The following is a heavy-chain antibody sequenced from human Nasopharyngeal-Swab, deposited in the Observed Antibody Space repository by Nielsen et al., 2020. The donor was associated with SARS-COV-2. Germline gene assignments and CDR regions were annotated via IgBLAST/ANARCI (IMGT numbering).Heavy chain of an antibody. V-gene: IGHV3-23*01. Sequence: GESLKISCAASGFTFRTYDMSWVRQAPGKGLEWVSGISGSGAGRNYADSVKGRFTISRDNFKNTLYLQMNGLRAEDTAVYYCARDLLSTGPFDYWGQGTLVTVSS. J-gene: IGHJ4*02. CDR2: ISGSGAGR. CDR3: ARDLLSTGPFDY. CDR1: GFTFRTYD. D-gene: IGHD4-17*01.